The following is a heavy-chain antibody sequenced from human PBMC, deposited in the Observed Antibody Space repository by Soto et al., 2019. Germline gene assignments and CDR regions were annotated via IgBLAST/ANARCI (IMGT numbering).Heavy chain of an antibody. J-gene: IGHJ4*02. CDR1: GISYTTYA. D-gene: IGHD5-12*01. CDR2: INAGNGDT. V-gene: IGHV1-3*01. Sequence: VQLVQSGAEVKKPGASVRISCTASGISYTTYAIHWVRQAPGQGLEWMGWINAGNGDTRYSQRFQGRVTLTRDTSATTTYMDLSSLRSEDTSIYYCARAISGYVTWGQGTLVTVS. CDR3: ARAISGYVT.